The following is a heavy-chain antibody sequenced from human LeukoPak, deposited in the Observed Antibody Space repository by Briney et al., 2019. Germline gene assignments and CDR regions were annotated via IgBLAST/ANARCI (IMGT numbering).Heavy chain of an antibody. CDR2: ISWDSGDI. CDR3: AKDRDPCAEMAKVLAT. Sequence: PGGSLRLSCAVSGFTFDVYDMLWARRAPGKGLEWVAGISWDSGDIGYADSVKGRFTISRDNDKNTLYLQLNSLRPEDAALYCCAKDRDPCAEMAKVLATWGQGTVVTVSS. V-gene: IGHV3-9*01. J-gene: IGHJ5*02. D-gene: IGHD5-24*01. CDR1: GFTFDVYD.